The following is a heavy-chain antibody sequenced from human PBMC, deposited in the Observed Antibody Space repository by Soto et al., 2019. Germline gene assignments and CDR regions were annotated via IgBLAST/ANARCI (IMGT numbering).Heavy chain of an antibody. CDR1: GFTFSSYW. D-gene: IGHD5-18*01. CDR3: ARGSARGCSYAPSDY. J-gene: IGHJ4*02. Sequence: EVQLVESGGGLVQPGGSLRLSCAASGFTFSSYWMHWVRQAPGKGLVWVSRINSDGSSTSYADSVKGRFTISRDNAKNALYLQMNSLRAEDTAVYDCARGSARGCSYAPSDYWGQGTLVTVSS. CDR2: INSDGSST. V-gene: IGHV3-74*01.